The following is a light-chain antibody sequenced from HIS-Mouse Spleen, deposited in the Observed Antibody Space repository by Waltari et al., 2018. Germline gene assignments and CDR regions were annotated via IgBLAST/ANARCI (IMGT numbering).Light chain of an antibody. J-gene: IGLJ3*02. CDR2: EGS. V-gene: IGLV2-23*01. CDR3: CSYAGSSTWV. Sequence: QSALTQPASVSGSPGQSITISCTGTSSDVGSYNLVPWYQQPPGKAPKLMIYEGSKRPSRVSNRFSGSKSGNTASLTISGLQAEDEADYYCCSYAGSSTWVFGGGTKLTVL. CDR1: SSDVGSYNL.